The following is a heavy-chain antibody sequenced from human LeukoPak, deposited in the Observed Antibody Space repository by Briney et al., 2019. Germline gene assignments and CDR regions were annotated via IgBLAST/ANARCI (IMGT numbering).Heavy chain of an antibody. CDR3: ARGGAYYYDSSGYYPFDY. D-gene: IGHD3-22*01. V-gene: IGHV4-4*07. Sequence: PSETLSLTCTVSGGSISSCYWSWIRQPAGKGLEWIGRIYTSGSTNYSPSLKSRVTISVDKSKNQFSLKLSSVTAADTAVYYCARGGAYYYDSSGYYPFDYWGQGTLVTVSS. CDR1: GGSISSCY. CDR2: IYTSGST. J-gene: IGHJ4*02.